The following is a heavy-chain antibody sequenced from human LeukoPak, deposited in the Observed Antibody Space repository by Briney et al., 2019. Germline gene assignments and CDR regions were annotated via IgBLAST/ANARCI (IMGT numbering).Heavy chain of an antibody. CDR3: AREGDYYDSSGYYPNRYFDY. CDR1: GGSFSGYY. V-gene: IGHV4-59*06. J-gene: IGHJ4*02. D-gene: IGHD3-22*01. CDR2: TYYSGST. Sequence: SETLSLTCAVYGGSFSGYYWSWVRQPPGKGLEWIGYTYYSGSTYYNPSLKSRVTISVDTSKNQFSLKLSSVTAADTAVYYCAREGDYYDSSGYYPNRYFDYWGQGTLVTVSS.